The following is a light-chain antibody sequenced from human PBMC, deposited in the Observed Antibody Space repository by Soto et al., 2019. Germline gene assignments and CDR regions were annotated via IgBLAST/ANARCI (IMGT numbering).Light chain of an antibody. CDR3: CSFAGRNTFV. J-gene: IGLJ1*01. CDR1: ISDIETYNL. Sequence: QSALTQPASVSGSPGQSITISCTGTISDIETYNLVSWYQQYPGKAPKLLIYEDSKRPSGVSDRFSGSKSVNTASLTIYGLQAEDEADYHFCSFAGRNTFVFGAGTKLTVL. CDR2: EDS. V-gene: IGLV2-23*01.